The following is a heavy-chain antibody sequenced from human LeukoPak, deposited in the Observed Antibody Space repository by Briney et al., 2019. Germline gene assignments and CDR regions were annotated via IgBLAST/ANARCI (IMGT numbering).Heavy chain of an antibody. CDR1: GYTFTSYG. CDR2: ISAYNGNT. J-gene: IGHJ4*02. V-gene: IGHV1-18*01. D-gene: IGHD3-3*01. CDR3: ARDVTIFGVVIEAFDY. Sequence: GASVKVSCKASGYTFTSYGISWVRQAPGQGLEWMGWISAYNGNTNYAQKLQGRVTMTTDTSTSTAYMELRSLRSDDTAVYYCARDVTIFGVVIEAFDYWGQGTLVTVSS.